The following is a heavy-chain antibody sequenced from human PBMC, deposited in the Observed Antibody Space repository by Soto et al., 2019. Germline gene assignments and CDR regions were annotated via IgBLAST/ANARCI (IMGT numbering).Heavy chain of an antibody. CDR1: GYTFTGYY. V-gene: IGHV1-2*04. Sequence: ASVKVSFKASGYTFTGYYMHWVRQAPGQGLEWMGWINPNSGGTNYAQKFQGWVTMTRDTSISTAYMELSRLRSDDTAVYYCARDSSGGYCSGGSCYRAVYYYYGMDVWGQGTTVTVSS. D-gene: IGHD2-15*01. CDR2: INPNSGGT. J-gene: IGHJ6*02. CDR3: ARDSSGGYCSGGSCYRAVYYYYGMDV.